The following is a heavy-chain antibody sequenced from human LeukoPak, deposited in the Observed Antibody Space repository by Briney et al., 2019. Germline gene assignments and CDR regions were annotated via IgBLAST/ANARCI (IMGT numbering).Heavy chain of an antibody. D-gene: IGHD3-10*01. V-gene: IGHV4-59*01. J-gene: IGHJ4*02. CDR1: GAXMSSYY. CDR3: ARGSYGSGSYYFDY. Sequence: SETLSLTCTVSGAXMSSYYCSWIRQPPGKGLEWIGYMYYSGGTNYNPSLKSRVTISVDRSKNQFSLKLSSVTAADTAVYYCARGSYGSGSYYFDYWGQGTLVTVSS. CDR2: MYYSGGT.